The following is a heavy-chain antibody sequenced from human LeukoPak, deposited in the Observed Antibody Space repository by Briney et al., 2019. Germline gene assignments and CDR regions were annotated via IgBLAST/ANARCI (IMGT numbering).Heavy chain of an antibody. V-gene: IGHV3-21*04. D-gene: IGHD3-22*01. CDR1: RFTFSSYS. CDR3: AKVVPTITMIVVVIKNYFDY. Sequence: PGGSLRLSCAASRFTFSSYSMNWVRQAPGKGLEWVSSIGSSGSDIFYADSVKGRFTISRDNSKNTLYLQMNSLRAEDTAVYYCAKVVPTITMIVVVIKNYFDYWGQGTLVTVSS. J-gene: IGHJ4*02. CDR2: IGSSGSDI.